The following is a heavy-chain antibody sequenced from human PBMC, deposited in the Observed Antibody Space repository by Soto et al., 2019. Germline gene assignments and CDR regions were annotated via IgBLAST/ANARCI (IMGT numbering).Heavy chain of an antibody. Sequence: PGGSLRLSCVDPGFTFTTYALHWIRQAPGKGLEWVAVISYDGSNKYYADSVKGRFTISRDNSKNTLYLQMNSLRAEDTAVYYCAKDLGAWGQGTLVTVSS. J-gene: IGHJ5*02. CDR1: GFTFTTYA. CDR3: AKDLGA. V-gene: IGHV3-30*04. D-gene: IGHD3-10*01. CDR2: ISYDGSNK.